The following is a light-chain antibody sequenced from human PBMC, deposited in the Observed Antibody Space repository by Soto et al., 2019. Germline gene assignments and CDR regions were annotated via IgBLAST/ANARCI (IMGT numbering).Light chain of an antibody. CDR1: SSDVGGYNS. J-gene: IGLJ1*01. V-gene: IGLV2-23*01. CDR3: CSYAGDPYV. Sequence: QSALTQPASVSGSPGQSIAISCTGTSSDVGGYNSVSWYQQHPGEVPKLMIYEDNKRPSGVSDRFSGSKSGNTASLTISGLQAEDEADYYCCSYAGDPYVFGTGTKLTVL. CDR2: EDN.